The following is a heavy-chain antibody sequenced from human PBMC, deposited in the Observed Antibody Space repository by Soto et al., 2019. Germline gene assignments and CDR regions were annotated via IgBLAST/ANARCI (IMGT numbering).Heavy chain of an antibody. V-gene: IGHV3-73*01. CDR1: GFTFSGSA. J-gene: IGHJ6*02. CDR3: TATVFTPRSNFGVDYYYGMDV. Sequence: HPGGSLRLSCAASGFTFSGSAMHWVRQASGKGLEWVGRIRSKANSYATAYAASVKGRFTISRDDSKNTAYLQMNSLKTEDTAVYYCTATVFTPRSNFGVDYYYGMDVWGQGTTVTVSS. D-gene: IGHD3-10*01. CDR2: IRSKANSYAT.